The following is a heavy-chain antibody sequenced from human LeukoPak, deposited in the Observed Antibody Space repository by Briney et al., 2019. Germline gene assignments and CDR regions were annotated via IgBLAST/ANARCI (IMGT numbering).Heavy chain of an antibody. Sequence: KTSETLSLTCAVYGGSINSSNYYWGWVRRPPGKGLEWIGSIFYSGNTDYNPSLKSRVTISVDTSKNQFSLKLNSVTAADTAVYYCARSAIVVLTGIPDAFNIWGQGTMVTVSS. J-gene: IGHJ3*02. V-gene: IGHV4-39*01. CDR3: ARSAIVVLTGIPDAFNI. D-gene: IGHD2-21*02. CDR1: GGSINSSNYY. CDR2: IFYSGNT.